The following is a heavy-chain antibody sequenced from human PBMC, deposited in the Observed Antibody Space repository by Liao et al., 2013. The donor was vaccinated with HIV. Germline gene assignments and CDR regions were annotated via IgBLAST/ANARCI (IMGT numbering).Heavy chain of an antibody. CDR1: GGSIRFHY. CDR2: IYYSGST. CDR3: AMRLTTVGYFDY. J-gene: IGHJ4*02. V-gene: IGHV4-59*11. Sequence: QVQLQESGPGLVKPSETLSLTCTVSGGSIRFHYWSWIRQPPGKGLEWIGNIYYSGSTTYNPSLKSRVTISIDMSKNQFSLKLSSVTAADTAVYFCAMRLTTVGYFDYWGQGTLVTVSS. D-gene: IGHD4-11*01.